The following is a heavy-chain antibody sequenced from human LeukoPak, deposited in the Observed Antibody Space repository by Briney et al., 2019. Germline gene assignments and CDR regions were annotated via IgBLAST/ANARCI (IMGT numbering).Heavy chain of an antibody. CDR3: AREARIAAAGPPDWFDP. CDR1: GGTFSSYA. J-gene: IGHJ5*02. Sequence: VASVKVSCEASGGTFSSYAISWVRQAPGQGLEWMGGIIPIFGTANYAQKFQGRVTITADESTSTAYMELSSLRSEDTAVYYCAREARIAAAGPPDWFDPWGQGTLVTVSS. CDR2: IIPIFGTA. V-gene: IGHV1-69*13. D-gene: IGHD6-13*01.